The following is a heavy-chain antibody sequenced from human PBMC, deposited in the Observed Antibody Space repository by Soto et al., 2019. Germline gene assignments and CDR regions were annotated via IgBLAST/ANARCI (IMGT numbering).Heavy chain of an antibody. Sequence: SETLSLTCTVSGGYSSSYYWSWIRQPPGKGLEWIGYIYYSGSTNYNPSLKSRVTISVDTSKNQFSLKLSSVTAADTAVYYCARVQLVETIVDYWGQGTLVTVSS. D-gene: IGHD6-13*01. J-gene: IGHJ4*02. V-gene: IGHV4-59*01. CDR2: IYYSGST. CDR3: ARVQLVETIVDY. CDR1: GGYSSSYY.